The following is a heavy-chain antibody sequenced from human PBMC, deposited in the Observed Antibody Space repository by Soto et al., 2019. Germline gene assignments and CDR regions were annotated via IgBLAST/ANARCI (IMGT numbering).Heavy chain of an antibody. CDR3: ARDRIIAAAGSEWDFDH. Sequence: ASVKVSCKASGYTFTSYGISWVRQAPGQGLEWMGWISAYNGNTNYAQKLQGRVTMTTDTSTSTAYMELRSLRSDDTTVYYCARDRIIAAAGSEWDFDHWGQGTLVTVSS. J-gene: IGHJ5*02. V-gene: IGHV1-18*04. D-gene: IGHD6-13*01. CDR2: ISAYNGNT. CDR1: GYTFTSYG.